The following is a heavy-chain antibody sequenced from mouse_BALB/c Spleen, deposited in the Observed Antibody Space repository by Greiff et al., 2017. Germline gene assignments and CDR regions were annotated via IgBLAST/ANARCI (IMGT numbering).Heavy chain of an antibody. CDR1: GFTFSSYG. J-gene: IGHJ2*01. CDR2: ISSGGSYT. D-gene: IGHD4-1*02. Sequence: EVQLVESGGDLVKPGGSLKLSCAASGFTFSSYGMSWVRQTPDKRLEWVATISSGGSYTYYPDSVKGRFTISRDNAKNTLYLQMSSLKSEDTAMYYCARHTTGTTYYFDYWGQGTTLTVSS. V-gene: IGHV5-6*01. CDR3: ARHTTGTTYYFDY.